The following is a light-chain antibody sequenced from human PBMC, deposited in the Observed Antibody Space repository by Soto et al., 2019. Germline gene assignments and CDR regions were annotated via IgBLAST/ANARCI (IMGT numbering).Light chain of an antibody. CDR3: QQYDSTPPT. J-gene: IGKJ1*01. Sequence: PGDRATLSCRASQSVNSNYLAWYQRKPGQAPGLLIYGASNRATDIPYRFSASGSGTDFTLTITRLEAEDFAVYYCQQYDSTPPTFGQGTKVEV. CDR1: QSVNSNY. CDR2: GAS. V-gene: IGKV3-20*01.